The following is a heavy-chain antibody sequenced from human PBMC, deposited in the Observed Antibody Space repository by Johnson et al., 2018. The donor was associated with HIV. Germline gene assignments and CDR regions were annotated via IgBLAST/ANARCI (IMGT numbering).Heavy chain of an antibody. D-gene: IGHD6-13*01. CDR3: ARSEYSSSWYIAFDM. CDR1: GFTFDDYA. CDR2: ISWNSGSI. Sequence: VQLVESGGGLVQPGRSLRLSCAASGFTFDDYAMHWVRQAPGKGLEWVSGISWNSGSIGYADSVKGRFTISRDNAKNSVYLQMNSLRAEDTAVYYCARSEYSSSWYIAFDMWGQGTKVTVSS. V-gene: IGHV3-9*01. J-gene: IGHJ3*02.